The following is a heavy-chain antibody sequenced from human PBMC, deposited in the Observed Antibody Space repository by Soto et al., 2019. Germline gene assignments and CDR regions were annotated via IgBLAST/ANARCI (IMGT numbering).Heavy chain of an antibody. V-gene: IGHV4-59*01. CDR2: IYYSGST. Sequence: PSETLSLTCTVSGGSISSYYWSWIRQPPGXXXXXXGYIYYSGSTNYNPSLKSRVTVSVDTSKNQFSLKLSSVTAADTAVYYCARGPYYCSSTSCYVYYYYYMDVWGKGTTVTVSS. J-gene: IGHJ6*03. CDR1: GGSISSYY. CDR3: ARGPYYCSSTSCYVYYYYYMDV. D-gene: IGHD2-2*01.